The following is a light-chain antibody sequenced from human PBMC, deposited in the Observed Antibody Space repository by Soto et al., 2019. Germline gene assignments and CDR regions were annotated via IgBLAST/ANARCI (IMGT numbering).Light chain of an antibody. Sequence: EIVLTQSPGTLSLSPGERATLSCRASQSVSSSFFAWYQQKPGQAPRLLIYGATNRATGIPDRFSGSGSGTDFTLTIIRLEPEDFAVYYCQQYVTSPWAFGQGTKVAIE. CDR3: QQYVTSPWA. CDR2: GAT. V-gene: IGKV3-20*01. CDR1: QSVSSSF. J-gene: IGKJ1*01.